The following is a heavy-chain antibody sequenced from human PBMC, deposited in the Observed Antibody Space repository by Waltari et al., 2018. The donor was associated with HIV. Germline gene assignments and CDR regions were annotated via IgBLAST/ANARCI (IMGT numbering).Heavy chain of an antibody. CDR2: ISTSSRPI. J-gene: IGHJ4*02. Sequence: DVHLEESGGGLVPPGGSLILPCAASALSSNTSCSTWVRQAPGKGLEWVSDISTSSRPIYYADSVKGRFTISRDDAKNSLYLEMNSLRADDTAVYYCARESYYYDSSGYPLAYWGQGILVTVSS. D-gene: IGHD3-22*01. CDR1: ALSSNTSC. CDR3: ARESYYYDSSGYPLAY. V-gene: IGHV3-48*04.